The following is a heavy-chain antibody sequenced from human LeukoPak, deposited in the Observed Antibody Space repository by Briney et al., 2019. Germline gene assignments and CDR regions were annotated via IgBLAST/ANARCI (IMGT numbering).Heavy chain of an antibody. D-gene: IGHD1-7*01. CDR3: ARGAGTTVYYIDV. CDR2: ISNDGTNT. CDR1: GVTFTTFP. V-gene: IGHV3-30*01. Sequence: GMSLRLSCAASGVTFTTFPMHWVRQAPGKGLQWVAVISNDGTNTYYAHSVKGRFTISRANSKNTLFLPMNSLTTEDTAAYYCARGAGTTVYYIDVWGDGPTVTVSS. J-gene: IGHJ6*03.